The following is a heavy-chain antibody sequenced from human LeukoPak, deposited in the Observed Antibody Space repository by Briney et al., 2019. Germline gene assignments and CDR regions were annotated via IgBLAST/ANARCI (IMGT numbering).Heavy chain of an antibody. CDR3: AGLVGRYSSGLYYYYFDY. CDR2: IYYSGST. J-gene: IGHJ4*02. CDR1: GGSISSGGYY. Sequence: SETLSLTCTVSGGSISSGGYYWSWIRQHPGKGLEWIGYIYYSGSTYYNPSVKSRVTISIDKSKNQFFLNLSSVTAADTAVYYCAGLVGRYSSGLYYYYFDYWGQGTLVTVSS. D-gene: IGHD3-22*01. V-gene: IGHV4-31*09.